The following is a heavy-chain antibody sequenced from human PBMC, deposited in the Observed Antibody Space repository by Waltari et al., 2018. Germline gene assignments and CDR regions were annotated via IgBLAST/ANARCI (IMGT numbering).Heavy chain of an antibody. CDR2: INPNSGGT. CDR1: GYTFTSYG. J-gene: IGHJ4*02. D-gene: IGHD2-2*01. Sequence: QVQLVQSGAEVKKPGASVKVSCKASGYTFTSYGISWVRQAPGQGLEWMGRINPNSGGTNYAQKFQGRVTMTRETSISTAYMELSRLRSDDTAVYYCARGYSSTSSDYWGQGTLVTVSS. V-gene: IGHV1-2*06. CDR3: ARGYSSTSSDY.